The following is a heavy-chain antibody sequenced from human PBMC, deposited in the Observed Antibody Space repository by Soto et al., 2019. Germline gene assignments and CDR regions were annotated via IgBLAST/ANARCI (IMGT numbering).Heavy chain of an antibody. V-gene: IGHV4-30-4*01. Sequence: PSETLSLTCTVSGGAISSGDYYWSWIRHPPGNGLEWIGYIYYSGSTYYNPSLKSRVTISVYTSKNQFSLKLSSVTAAAQAVYYCASGPMTYYYNSSSYYNGYWGQGTMMTV. D-gene: IGHD3-22*01. CDR2: IYYSGST. CDR1: GGAISSGDYY. CDR3: ASGPMTYYYNSSSYYNGY. J-gene: IGHJ4*02.